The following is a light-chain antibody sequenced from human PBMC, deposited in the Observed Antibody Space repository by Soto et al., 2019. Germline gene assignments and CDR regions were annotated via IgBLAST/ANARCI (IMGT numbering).Light chain of an antibody. J-gene: IGKJ2*01. V-gene: IGKV4-1*01. CDR2: WAS. CDR1: QSVLYSSNNKNY. CDR3: QQYYSTPYT. Sequence: DIVMTQSPDSLAVSLGERATINCKSSQSVLYSSNNKNYLAWYQQKLGQPPKLLIYWASTRESGVPDRFSGSGYGTDFNLTISSLEAEDVAVYYCQQYYSTPYTFGQGTKLEIK.